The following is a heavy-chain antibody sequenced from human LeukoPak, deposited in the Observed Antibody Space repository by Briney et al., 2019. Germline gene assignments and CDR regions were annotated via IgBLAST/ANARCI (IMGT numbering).Heavy chain of an antibody. V-gene: IGHV3-30*04. J-gene: IGHJ4*02. CDR3: ARCSLRWPTLGYFDY. CDR1: GFTFSSYE. D-gene: IGHD4-23*01. Sequence: GGSLRLSCAASGFTFSSYEMNWVRQAPGKGLEWVAVISYDGSNKYYADSVKGRFTISRDNSKNTLYLQMNSLRAEDTAVYYCARCSLRWPTLGYFDYWGQGTLVTVSS. CDR2: ISYDGSNK.